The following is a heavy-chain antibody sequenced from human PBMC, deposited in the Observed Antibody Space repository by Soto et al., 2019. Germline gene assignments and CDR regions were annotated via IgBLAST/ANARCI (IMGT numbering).Heavy chain of an antibody. CDR3: ARDTLTYISSSDDDH. D-gene: IGHD6-6*01. V-gene: IGHV1-2*02. CDR1: GYTFSGYY. CDR2: INPDSGGT. J-gene: IGHJ4*02. Sequence: ASVKVSCKASGYTFSGYYMHWVRQAPGQGLEWMGWINPDSGGTNYAQKFQGRVTMTRDTSISTVYMELSSLRSDDTAVYFCARDTLTYISSSDDDHWGQGTLVTVSS.